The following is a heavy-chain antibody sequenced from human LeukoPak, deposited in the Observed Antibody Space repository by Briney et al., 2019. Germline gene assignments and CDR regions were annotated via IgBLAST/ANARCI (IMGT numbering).Heavy chain of an antibody. CDR1: GGSISSSSYY. V-gene: IGHV4-39*07. Sequence: SETLSLTCTVSGGSISSSSYYWGWIRQPPGKGLEWIGGIYYSGSTYYNPSLKSRVTISVHTSKNQFSLKLSSVTAADTAVYYCARAALRTPLTYFDYWGQGTLVTVSS. J-gene: IGHJ4*02. CDR3: ARAALRTPLTYFDY. D-gene: IGHD5-12*01. CDR2: IYYSGST.